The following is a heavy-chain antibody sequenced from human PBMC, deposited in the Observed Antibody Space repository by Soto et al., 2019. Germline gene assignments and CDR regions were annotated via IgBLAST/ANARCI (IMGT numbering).Heavy chain of an antibody. CDR3: ARPRSGSYRLDYYGMDV. V-gene: IGHV5-51*01. CDR2: ISPGDSDA. Sequence: FVNLSYKGTAHSIRIYLMACVRQLQGKGLEWMGIISPGDSDARYSPSFQGQVTMSADKSVSTAYLQWSSLKASDTAMYYCARPRSGSYRLDYYGMDVWGQGTTVNASS. J-gene: IGHJ6*02. D-gene: IGHD3-10*01. CDR1: AHSIRIYL.